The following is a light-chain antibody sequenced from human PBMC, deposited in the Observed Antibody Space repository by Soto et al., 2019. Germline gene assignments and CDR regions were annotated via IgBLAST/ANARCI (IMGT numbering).Light chain of an antibody. CDR1: SSDVGGYNY. Sequence: QSALAQPRSVSGSPGQSVTISCTGTSSDVGGYNYVSWYQQHPGKAPKLMIYDVTTRPSGVPDRFSGSKSGNTASLTISGLQAEDEADYYCSSHAGSSVVFGAGKKVTV. J-gene: IGLJ1*01. V-gene: IGLV2-11*01. CDR2: DVT. CDR3: SSHAGSSVV.